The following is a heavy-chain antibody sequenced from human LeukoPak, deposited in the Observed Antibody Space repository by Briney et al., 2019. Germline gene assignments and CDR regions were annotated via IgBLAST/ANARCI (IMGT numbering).Heavy chain of an antibody. V-gene: IGHV1-18*01. D-gene: IGHD3-22*01. CDR1: GYTFSSYG. CDR2: ISAYNGNT. CDR3: ARTSGDGAVVRFWYFDL. Sequence: ASVKVSCKASGYTFSSYGISWVRQAPGQGLEWMGRISAYNGNTNYAQKFQGRVTMTTDTSTSTAYMELRSLRSDDTAVYYCARTSGDGAVVRFWYFDLWGRGTLVTVSS. J-gene: IGHJ2*01.